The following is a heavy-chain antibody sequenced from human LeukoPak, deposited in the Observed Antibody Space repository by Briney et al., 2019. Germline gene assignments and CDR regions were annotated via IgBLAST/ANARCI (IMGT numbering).Heavy chain of an antibody. CDR1: GYTFTSYA. CDR2: INTNTGNP. J-gene: IGHJ4*02. Sequence: ASVKVSCKASGYTFTSYAMNWVRQAPGQGLEWMGWINTNTGNPTYAQGFTGRSVFSLDTSVSTAYLQISSLKAEDTAVYYCASPPVGYSYGYSDYWGQGTLVTVSS. V-gene: IGHV7-4-1*02. CDR3: ASPPVGYSYGYSDY. D-gene: IGHD5-18*01.